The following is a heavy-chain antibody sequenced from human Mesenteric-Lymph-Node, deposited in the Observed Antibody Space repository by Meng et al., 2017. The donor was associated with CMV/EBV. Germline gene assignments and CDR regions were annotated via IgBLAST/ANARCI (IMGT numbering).Heavy chain of an antibody. J-gene: IGHJ4*02. CDR3: ARGDGAAPHF. D-gene: IGHD1-26*01. Sequence: ASVKVSCKASGYSLTGYYVHWVRQAPGQGLEWMGWINPNSGGTNFAQKFQGRVTMTRDTSISTAYMELSRLRSDDTAVYYCARGDGAAPHFWGQGTLVTVSS. CDR1: GYSLTGYY. V-gene: IGHV1-2*02. CDR2: INPNSGGT.